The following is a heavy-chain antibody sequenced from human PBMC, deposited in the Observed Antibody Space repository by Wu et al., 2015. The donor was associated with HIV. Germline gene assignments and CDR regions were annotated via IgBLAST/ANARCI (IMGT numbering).Heavy chain of an antibody. Sequence: QVQLAQSGGEVKKPGASVKVSCKASGYSFTSNYIHWVRQAPGQGLEWMGVINPGAVRISYAQKFQGRVTMTSDTSTSTVHMELSSLRSEDTAMYYCASRIGNMEAFNIWGQGDNGHRLF. V-gene: IGHV1-46*03. D-gene: IGHD1/OR15-1a*01. CDR3: ASRIGNMEAFNI. J-gene: IGHJ3*02. CDR2: INPGAVRI. CDR1: GYSFTSNY.